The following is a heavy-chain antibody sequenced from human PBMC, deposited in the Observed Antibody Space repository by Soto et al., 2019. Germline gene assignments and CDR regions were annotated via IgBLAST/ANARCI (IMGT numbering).Heavy chain of an antibody. CDR3: GREGQQLAQEQYFQFNGVDV. D-gene: IGHD6-13*01. CDR1: GYNLREYG. J-gene: IGHJ6*02. CDR2: ISGDNVNR. V-gene: IGHV1-18*01. Sequence: QVHLVQSVVEVKKPGASVKVSCTAHGYNLREYGVSWLRQVPGQGFEWMGWISGDNVNRRSSQRFQDRLTKTTDTSTKTASMELRSLRSDDTAVYFCGREGQQLAQEQYFQFNGVDVWGQGTSVTVSS.